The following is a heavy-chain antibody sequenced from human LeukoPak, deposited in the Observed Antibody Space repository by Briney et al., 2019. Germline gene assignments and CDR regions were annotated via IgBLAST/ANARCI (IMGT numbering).Heavy chain of an antibody. J-gene: IGHJ4*02. CDR2: ISSSSSNI. CDR1: GFTLSGYG. CDR3: ARDETYSDFWSGSTEGGKGYYLDY. Sequence: GGSLRLSCAASGFTLSGYGMNWVRQAPGKGLEWVSYISSSSSNIKYADSVQGRFTISRDTAKNSLYLQMDSLRAEDTAVYFCARDETYSDFWSGSTEGGKGYYLDYWGQGILVTVSS. D-gene: IGHD3-3*01. V-gene: IGHV3-48*01.